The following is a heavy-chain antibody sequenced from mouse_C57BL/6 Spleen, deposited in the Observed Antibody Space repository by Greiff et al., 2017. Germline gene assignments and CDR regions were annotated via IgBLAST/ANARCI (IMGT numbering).Heavy chain of an antibody. CDR3: ARYYYGSNIDY. Sequence: VQLQQPGAELVMPGASVKLSCKASGYTFTSYWMHWVKQRPGQGLEWIGEIDPSDSYTNYNQKFKGKSTLTVDKSSSTAYMQLSSLTSEDSAVYYCARYYYGSNIDYWGQGTTLTVSS. CDR2: IDPSDSYT. D-gene: IGHD1-1*01. CDR1: GYTFTSYW. V-gene: IGHV1-69*01. J-gene: IGHJ2*01.